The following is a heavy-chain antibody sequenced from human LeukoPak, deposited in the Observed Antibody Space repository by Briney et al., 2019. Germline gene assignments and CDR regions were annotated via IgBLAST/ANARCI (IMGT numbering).Heavy chain of an antibody. CDR2: ISYDGSNK. Sequence: GGSLRLSCAASGFTFSSYAMHWVRQAPGKGLEWVAVISYDGSNKYYADSVKGRFTISRDNSKNTLYLQMNSLRAEDTAVYYCARETYYDFWSGYYSWFDPWGQGTLVTVPS. J-gene: IGHJ5*02. D-gene: IGHD3-3*01. CDR3: ARETYYDFWSGYYSWFDP. V-gene: IGHV3-30-3*01. CDR1: GFTFSSYA.